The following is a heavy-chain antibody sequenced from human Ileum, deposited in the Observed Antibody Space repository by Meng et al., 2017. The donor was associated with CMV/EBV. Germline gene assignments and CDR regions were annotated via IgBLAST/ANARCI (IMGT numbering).Heavy chain of an antibody. V-gene: IGHV4-4*07. CDR3: ARAEADTGNFEY. J-gene: IGHJ4*02. CDR1: DGSISYYY. CDR2: ISSSGSI. D-gene: IGHD6-19*01. Sequence: QVQLQESGPGLLKPSETLSPTCPVTDGSISYYYWSWIRQSADKGLEWIGRISSSGSINYNPSLESRLTLSVDTSKKQLSLKLSSVTAADTAVYYCARAEADTGNFEYWGQGTLVTVSS.